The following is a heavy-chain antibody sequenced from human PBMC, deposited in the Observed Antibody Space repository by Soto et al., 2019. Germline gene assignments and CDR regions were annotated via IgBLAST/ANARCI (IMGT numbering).Heavy chain of an antibody. CDR1: GYTFTGYY. J-gene: IGHJ6*01. CDR3: ERDPWKLGDGMDV. D-gene: IGHD3-10*01. V-gene: IGHV1-2*02. Sequence: ASVKVSCKASGYTFTGYYIHWVRQAPGQGLEWMGWINSNSGGTKYAQKFQDRVTMTRDTSITTAYMEVSRLRSDDTAVYYCERDPWKLGDGMDVWGLGTPVTVSS. CDR2: INSNSGGT.